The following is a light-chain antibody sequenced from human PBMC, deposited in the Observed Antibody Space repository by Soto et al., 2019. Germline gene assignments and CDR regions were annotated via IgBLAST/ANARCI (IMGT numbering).Light chain of an antibody. CDR1: SSDVGGYNY. CDR3: SSYTRSSTPYV. J-gene: IGLJ1*01. Sequence: QAVVTQPASVSGSPGQSITISCTGTSSDVGGYNYVSWYQQHPVKAPKLMIYDVTNRPSGVSDRFSGSKSGNTASLTISGLQAEDEADYYCSSYTRSSTPYVFGTGTKLTVL. V-gene: IGLV2-14*01. CDR2: DVT.